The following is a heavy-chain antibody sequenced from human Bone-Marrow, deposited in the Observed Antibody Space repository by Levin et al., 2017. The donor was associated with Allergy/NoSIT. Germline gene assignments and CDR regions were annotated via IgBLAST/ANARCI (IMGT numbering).Heavy chain of an antibody. J-gene: IGHJ3*01. D-gene: IGHD5-12*01. V-gene: IGHV3-66*02. CDR3: ARGRYGGDDWGGNDAFDV. CDR1: GFSVSSSY. Sequence: GGSLRLSCAASGFSVSSSYMSWVRQAPGKGLEWVSIIYSGGGTYYADSVKGRFTISRDNSENTLYVQMNSLRAEDTAVYFCARGRYGGDDWGGNDAFDVWGQGTMVTVSS. CDR2: IYSGGGT.